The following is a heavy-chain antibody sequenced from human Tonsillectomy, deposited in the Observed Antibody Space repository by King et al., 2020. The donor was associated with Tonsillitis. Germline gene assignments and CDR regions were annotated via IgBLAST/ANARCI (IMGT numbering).Heavy chain of an antibody. V-gene: IGHV3-30*04. CDR3: ARALHYYDTTLDY. Sequence: VQLVESGGGVVQPGRSLRLACAASGFTFSSYAMHWVRRAPGKGLEWVAVISYDGSNEYYADSVKGRFNISRDNSKNTLYLQMNSLRTEDTAVYYCARALHYYDTTLDYWGQGTLVTVSS. CDR2: ISYDGSNE. J-gene: IGHJ4*02. CDR1: GFTFSSYA. D-gene: IGHD3-22*01.